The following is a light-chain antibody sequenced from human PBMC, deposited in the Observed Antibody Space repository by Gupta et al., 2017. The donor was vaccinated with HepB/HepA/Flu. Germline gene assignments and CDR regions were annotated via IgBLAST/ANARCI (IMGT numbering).Light chain of an antibody. V-gene: IGKV4-1*01. CDR2: WAS. J-gene: IGKJ4*01. CDR3: QQEDSTPLT. Sequence: DIVMTQSPDSLAVSLGERATINCKSSQSVLYSSNNKNYLAWYQQKPGQPPKLLIYWASTRESGVPDRFSGSGSGTDFTLTISSRQAEDVAVYYCQQEDSTPLTFGRGTKVDIK. CDR1: QSVLYSSNNKNY.